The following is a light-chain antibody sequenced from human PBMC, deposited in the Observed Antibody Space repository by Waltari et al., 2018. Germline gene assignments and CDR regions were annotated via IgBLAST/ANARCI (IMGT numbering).Light chain of an antibody. V-gene: IGLV1-51*01. CDR1: SSNIGGNY. Sequence: QSLLTQPPSVSAAPGQRISISCSGSSSNIGGNYVSWYQHRPGTPPKLLIYDNNKRPSGIPDRFSASKSGTSATLGITGLQTGDEANYFCGTWDSGLRTVIFGGGTKLTVL. CDR3: GTWDSGLRTVI. CDR2: DNN. J-gene: IGLJ2*01.